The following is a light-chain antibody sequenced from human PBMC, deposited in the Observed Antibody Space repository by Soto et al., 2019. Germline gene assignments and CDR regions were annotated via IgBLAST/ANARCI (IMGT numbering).Light chain of an antibody. J-gene: IGKJ1*01. CDR1: QSVSSN. V-gene: IGKV3-15*01. CDR2: GAS. CDR3: QQYNNWPPWT. Sequence: EIVMTQSPATLSVSPGERATLSCRASQSVSSNLAWYQQKPGQAPRLLIYGASTRATGIPARFSGSGSGREFILTISSLQSEDFAVYYCQQYNNWPPWTFGQGTKVEIK.